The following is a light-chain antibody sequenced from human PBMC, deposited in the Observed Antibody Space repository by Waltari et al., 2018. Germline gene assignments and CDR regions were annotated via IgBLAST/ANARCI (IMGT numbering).Light chain of an antibody. Sequence: QSALTQPASVSGSPGQSITIPCTGTSSDVGSYNLVSWYQQHPGKAPKLMLYEVSKRPSVVSNRFSVSKSGNTASLTISGLQAEDEADYYCCSYAGSSTVFGGGTTLTVL. CDR1: SSDVGSYNL. J-gene: IGLJ2*01. CDR3: CSYAGSSTV. CDR2: EVS. V-gene: IGLV2-23*02.